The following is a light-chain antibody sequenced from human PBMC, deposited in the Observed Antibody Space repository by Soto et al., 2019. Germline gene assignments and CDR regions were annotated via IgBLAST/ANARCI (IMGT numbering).Light chain of an antibody. J-gene: IGLJ1*01. CDR1: SSDIGGSEY. V-gene: IGLV2-14*03. CDR3: YSSRSSSTTFYV. CDR2: GVS. Sequence: QSALTQPASVSGSPGQSITISCAGTSSDIGGSEYVAWYQQHPGKAPKLMIYGVSNRPSGVSNRFSGSKSSNTSSLTISGLQADDEADYFCYSSRSSSTTFYVFGTGSKLTVL.